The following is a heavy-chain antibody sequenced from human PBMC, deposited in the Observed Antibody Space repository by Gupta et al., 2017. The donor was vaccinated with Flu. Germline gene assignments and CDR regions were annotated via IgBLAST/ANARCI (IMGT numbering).Heavy chain of an antibody. Sequence: EVQLVESGGGLVQPVRSLRLSCAASGFTFDDYAMHWVRQAPGKGLEWVSGISWNSGSIGYADSVKGRFTISRDNAKNSLYLQMNSLRAEDTALYYCAKGPHSSWYSEFDYWGQGTLVTVSS. CDR2: ISWNSGSI. D-gene: IGHD6-13*01. CDR3: AKGPHSSWYSEFDY. CDR1: GFTFDDYA. V-gene: IGHV3-9*01. J-gene: IGHJ4*02.